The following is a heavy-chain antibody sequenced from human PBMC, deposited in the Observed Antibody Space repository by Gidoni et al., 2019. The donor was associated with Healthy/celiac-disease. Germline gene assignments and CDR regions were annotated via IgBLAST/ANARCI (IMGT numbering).Heavy chain of an antibody. Sequence: EVQLLESGGGLVQPGGSLRLSCAASGFTFSSSAMTWVRQAPGKGLEWVSGISGSGGSTYYADSVKGRFTISRDNSKNTLYLQMNSLRAEDTAVYYCAKFWVLEWLSNDAFDIWGQGTMVTVSS. D-gene: IGHD3-3*01. CDR1: GFTFSSSA. CDR3: AKFWVLEWLSNDAFDI. J-gene: IGHJ3*02. V-gene: IGHV3-23*01. CDR2: ISGSGGST.